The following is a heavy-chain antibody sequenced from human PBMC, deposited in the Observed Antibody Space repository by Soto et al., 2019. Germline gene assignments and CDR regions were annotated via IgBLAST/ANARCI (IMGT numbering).Heavy chain of an antibody. V-gene: IGHV4-59*08. Sequence: PSETLSLTCIVSGXSITSDYWSWIRQPPGKGLEWIGYIYYSGITNYNPSLKSRVTISVDTSKNQFSLKLSSVTAADTAVYFCARRSGNYYYYYMDVWGKGTTVTVSS. J-gene: IGHJ6*03. CDR1: GXSITSDY. CDR3: ARRSGNYYYYYMDV. CDR2: IYYSGIT.